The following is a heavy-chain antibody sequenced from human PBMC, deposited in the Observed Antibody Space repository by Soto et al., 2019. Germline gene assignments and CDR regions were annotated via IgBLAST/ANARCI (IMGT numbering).Heavy chain of an antibody. J-gene: IGHJ6*03. CDR1: GFTFSSCA. V-gene: IGHV3-23*01. D-gene: IGHD2-8*01. Sequence: EVQLLESGGGLVQPGGSLRLSCAASGFTFSSCAMSWVRQAPGKGLEWVSGIGGSGGNTYYADSVKGRFTISRDNSKNTLYLNMDSLRAEDTAVYYCARGTSYHFYYYMDVWGKGTTVTVSS. CDR3: ARGTSYHFYYYMDV. CDR2: IGGSGGNT.